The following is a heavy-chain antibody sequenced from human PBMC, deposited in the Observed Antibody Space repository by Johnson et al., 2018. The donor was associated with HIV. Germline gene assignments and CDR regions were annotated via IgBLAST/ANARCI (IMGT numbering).Heavy chain of an antibody. D-gene: IGHD6-13*01. CDR1: GFTFSSSA. J-gene: IGHJ3*01. CDR3: ARDGESQQLPLGDALDV. V-gene: IGHV3-NL1*01. CDR2: ISGSGGST. Sequence: QVQLVESGGGVVQPGRSLRLSCAASGFTFSSSAMHWVHQAPGKGLEWVSGISGSGGSTYYADSVKGRFTISRDNSKNTLYLQMSSLKVEDTALYYCARDGESQQLPLGDALDVWGRGTMVIVSS.